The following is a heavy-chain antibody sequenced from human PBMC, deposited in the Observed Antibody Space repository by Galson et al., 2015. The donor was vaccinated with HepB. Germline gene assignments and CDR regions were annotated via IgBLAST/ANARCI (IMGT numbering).Heavy chain of an antibody. CDR2: ISSSSSTI. D-gene: IGHD3-16*02. Sequence: SLRLSCAASGFTFSSYSMNWVRQAPGKGLEWVSYISSSSSTIYYADSVKGRFTISRDNAKNSLYLQMNSLRDEDTAVYYCARGGGMITFGGVIVAHLSYYGMDVWGQGTTVTVSS. CDR3: ARGGGMITFGGVIVAHLSYYGMDV. CDR1: GFTFSSYS. V-gene: IGHV3-48*02. J-gene: IGHJ6*02.